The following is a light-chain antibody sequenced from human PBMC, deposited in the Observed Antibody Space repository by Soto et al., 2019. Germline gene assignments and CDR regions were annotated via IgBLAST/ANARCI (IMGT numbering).Light chain of an antibody. J-gene: IGKJ2*01. CDR3: QQYDTSPHT. Sequence: EIVLTQSPGTLSLSPGESATLSCRASQSVSSSQVAWYQQKPGQAPRLLIYGASSRATGIPDRFSGVGSETHFTLTIGRLEPEDFAVYYCQQYDTSPHTFGQGTKLEIK. V-gene: IGKV3-20*01. CDR1: QSVSSSQ. CDR2: GAS.